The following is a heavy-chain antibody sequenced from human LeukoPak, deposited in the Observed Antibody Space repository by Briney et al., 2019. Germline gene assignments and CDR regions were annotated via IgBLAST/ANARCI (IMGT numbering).Heavy chain of an antibody. D-gene: IGHD2-21*02. V-gene: IGHV4-39*07. Sequence: SETLSLTCTVSGGSISSSSYYWGWIRQPPGKGLEWIGSIYYSGSTYYNPSLKSRVTISVDTSKNQLSLKLSSVTAADTAVYYCARGPNLVVTASGWFDPWGQGTLVTVSS. CDR3: ARGPNLVVTASGWFDP. J-gene: IGHJ5*02. CDR1: GGSISSSSYY. CDR2: IYYSGST.